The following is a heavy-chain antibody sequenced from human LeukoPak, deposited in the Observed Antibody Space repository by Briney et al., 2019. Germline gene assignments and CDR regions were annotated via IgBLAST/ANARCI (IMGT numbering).Heavy chain of an antibody. CDR2: ISVSGNT. Sequence: GSLRLSCAVSGVTFSGYVVSSVRECPGKGLEWVSAISVSGNTYHADSVKGRFTISRDSSKNTLYLQMNSLRAGDAAVYYCAKAPVTTCSGAYCYPFDYWSQGTPVTVSS. CDR1: GVTFSGYV. D-gene: IGHD2-15*01. V-gene: IGHV3-23*01. CDR3: AKAPVTTCSGAYCYPFDY. J-gene: IGHJ4*02.